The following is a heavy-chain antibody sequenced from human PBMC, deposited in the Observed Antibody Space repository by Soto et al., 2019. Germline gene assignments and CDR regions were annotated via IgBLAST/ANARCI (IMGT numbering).Heavy chain of an antibody. CDR3: ARVRTEQQLVLGYYYYGMDV. D-gene: IGHD6-13*01. CDR1: GFTFSSYA. Sequence: TGGSLRLSCAASGFTFSSYAMHWVRQAPGKGLEWVAVISYDGSNKYYADSVKGRFTISRDNSKNTLYLQMNSLRAEDTAVYYCARVRTEQQLVLGYYYYGMDVWGQGTTVTVSS. V-gene: IGHV3-30-3*01. J-gene: IGHJ6*02. CDR2: ISYDGSNK.